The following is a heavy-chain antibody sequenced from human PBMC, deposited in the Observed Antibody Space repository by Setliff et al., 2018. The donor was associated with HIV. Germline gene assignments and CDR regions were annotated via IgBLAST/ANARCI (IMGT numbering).Heavy chain of an antibody. CDR2: IFVAGGT. CDR1: GGSLSDTHW. CDR3: ARDAGTSIEESGDAYTWIDS. V-gene: IGHV4-4*07. Sequence: SETLSLTCTVSGGSLSDTHWWTWIRQPAGRGPQWIGRIFVAGGTKYNPSLKTRVTISLNASKNQFSLTLTAVTAADTAVYYCARDAGTSIEESGDAYTWIDSWGQGTLVTVS. D-gene: IGHD2-21*02. J-gene: IGHJ5*01.